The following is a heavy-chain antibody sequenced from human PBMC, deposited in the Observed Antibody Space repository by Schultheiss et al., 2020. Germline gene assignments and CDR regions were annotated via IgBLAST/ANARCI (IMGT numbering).Heavy chain of an antibody. D-gene: IGHD3-9*01. CDR2: MYSRGAT. CDR3: ATSLDLTGENY. J-gene: IGHJ4*02. Sequence: GGSLRLSCAASGVTVGNNYMSWVRQAPGKGLECVSVMYSRGATAYADSVKGRFTISRDNSKNTLYLQMNSLRAEDTAVYYCATSLDLTGENYWGQGTLVTVSS. CDR1: GVTVGNNY. V-gene: IGHV3-53*01.